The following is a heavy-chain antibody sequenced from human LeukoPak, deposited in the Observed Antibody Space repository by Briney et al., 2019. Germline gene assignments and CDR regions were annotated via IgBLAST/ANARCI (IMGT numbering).Heavy chain of an antibody. CDR2: IYYSGST. J-gene: IGHJ3*02. V-gene: IGHV4-31*03. Sequence: SETLSLTCTVSGGSISSSYYYWSWIRQHPGKGLEWIGYIYYSGSTYYNPSPKSRVTISVDTSKNQFSLKLSSVTAADTAVYYCARQAVTDAFDIWGQGTMVTVSS. D-gene: IGHD4-17*01. CDR1: GGSISSSYYY. CDR3: ARQAVTDAFDI.